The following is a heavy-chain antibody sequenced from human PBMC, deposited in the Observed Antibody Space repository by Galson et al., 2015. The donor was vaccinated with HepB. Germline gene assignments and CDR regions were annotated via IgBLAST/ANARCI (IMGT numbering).Heavy chain of an antibody. Sequence: QSGAEVKKPGESLKISCKGSGYSFTSYWIGWVRQMPGKGLEWMGIIYPGDSDTRYSPSFQGQVTISADKSISTAYLQWSSLKASDTAMYYCARLITMVRGVWYYYYGMDVWGQGTTVTVSS. CDR1: GYSFTSYW. V-gene: IGHV5-51*01. CDR2: IYPGDSDT. CDR3: ARLITMVRGVWYYYYGMDV. J-gene: IGHJ6*02. D-gene: IGHD3-10*01.